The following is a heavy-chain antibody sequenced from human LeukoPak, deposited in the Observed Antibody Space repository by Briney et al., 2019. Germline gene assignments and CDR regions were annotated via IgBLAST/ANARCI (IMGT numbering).Heavy chain of an antibody. CDR2: ISWNTNSI. CDR1: GFTFDNYA. CDR3: AKDISLVGSGWYSS. V-gene: IGHV3-9*01. J-gene: IGHJ5*02. D-gene: IGHD6-19*01. Sequence: GGSLRLSCAASGFTFDNYAMHWVRQVPGKGLEWVSSISWNTNSIAYVDSVKGRFTISRDNAKNSLYLQMNSLRAEDTALYYCAKDISLVGSGWYSSWGQGTLVTVSS.